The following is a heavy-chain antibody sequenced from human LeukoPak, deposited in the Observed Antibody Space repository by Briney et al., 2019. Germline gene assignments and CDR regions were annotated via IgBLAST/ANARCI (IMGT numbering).Heavy chain of an antibody. Sequence: SETLSLNCTVSGGSITSYYWSWSRQPAGKGLEWIGRIYSSGSTNYNPSLKSRVTMSVDTSKNHFSLKLTSVTAADTAVYYCARTTVAAGWDYWGQGSLVTVSS. CDR3: ARTTVAAGWDY. V-gene: IGHV4-4*07. CDR2: IYSSGST. J-gene: IGHJ4*02. D-gene: IGHD6-19*01. CDR1: GGSITSYY.